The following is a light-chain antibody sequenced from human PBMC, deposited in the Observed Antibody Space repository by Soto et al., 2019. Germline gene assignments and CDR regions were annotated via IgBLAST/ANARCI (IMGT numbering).Light chain of an antibody. V-gene: IGKV2-28*01. CDR2: LGS. CDR1: QSLLHSNGYNY. CDR3: MQSLQTPYT. Sequence: DIVMTQSPLSLPVTPGEPASISCRSSQSLLHSNGYNYFDWYLQKPGQSPQLLIYLGSNRASWVPDRFGGSGSGTNFTLKISRVEAADVGVYYCMQSLQTPYTFGQGTKVEIK. J-gene: IGKJ2*01.